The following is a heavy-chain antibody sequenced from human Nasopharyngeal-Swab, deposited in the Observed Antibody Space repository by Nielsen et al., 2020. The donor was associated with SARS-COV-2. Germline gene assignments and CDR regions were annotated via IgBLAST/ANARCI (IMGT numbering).Heavy chain of an antibody. D-gene: IGHD5-18*01. CDR1: GGTFSSYA. J-gene: IGHJ6*03. V-gene: IGHV1-69*13. CDR2: IIPIFGTA. CDR3: ERGDTAMAGRAYYYMDV. Sequence: SVKVSCKASGGTFSSYAISWVRQAPGQGLEWMGGIIPIFGTANYAQKFQGRVTITADESTSTAYMELSSLRSEDTAGEEWERGDTAMAGRAYYYMDVWGKGTTVTVSS.